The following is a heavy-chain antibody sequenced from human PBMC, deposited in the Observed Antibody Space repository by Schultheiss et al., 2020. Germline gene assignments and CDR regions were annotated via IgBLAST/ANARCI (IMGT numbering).Heavy chain of an antibody. CDR2: ISYDGSNK. CDR3: ARGYSTNY. J-gene: IGHJ4*02. D-gene: IGHD2-8*01. Sequence: GGSLRLSCAASGFTFSSYSMSWVRQAPGKGLEWVAVISYDGSNKYYADSVKGRFTISRDNSKNSLYLQMNSLRAEDTAVYYCARGYSTNYWGQGTQVTVFS. V-gene: IGHV3-30*03. CDR1: GFTFSSYS.